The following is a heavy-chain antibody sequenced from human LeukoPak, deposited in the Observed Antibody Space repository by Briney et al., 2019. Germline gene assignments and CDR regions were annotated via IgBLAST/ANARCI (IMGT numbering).Heavy chain of an antibody. D-gene: IGHD2-15*01. V-gene: IGHV3-66*01. J-gene: IGHJ4*02. CDR3: ARDGEHVLAHDS. CDR2: IHRDGST. CDR1: GFTVTTNY. Sequence: GGSLRLSCAVSGFTVTTNYMSWVRQAPGKGLEWVSIIHRDGSTYYADSVKGRFTTSRDNSKNTLYIQMNSLRAEDTGVYYCARDGEHVLAHDSWGQGTLVTVSS.